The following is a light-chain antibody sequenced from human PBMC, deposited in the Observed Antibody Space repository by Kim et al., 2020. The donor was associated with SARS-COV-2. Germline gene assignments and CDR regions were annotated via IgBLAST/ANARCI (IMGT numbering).Light chain of an antibody. J-gene: IGLJ1*01. V-gene: IGLV3-1*01. CDR1: KLGDKY. Sequence: SYELTQPPSVSVSPGQTASITCSGDKLGDKYACWYQQKPGQSPVLVIYQDSKRPSGIPERFSGSNSGNTATLTISGTQAMDEADYYCQAWDSSRRYVFGT. CDR3: QAWDSSRRYV. CDR2: QDS.